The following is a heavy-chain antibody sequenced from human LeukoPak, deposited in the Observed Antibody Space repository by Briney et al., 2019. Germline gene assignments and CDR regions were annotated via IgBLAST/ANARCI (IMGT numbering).Heavy chain of an antibody. CDR2: MDPNSGGT. V-gene: IGHV1-2*02. D-gene: IGHD6-13*01. J-gene: IGHJ4*02. CDR1: GYTFTVYY. CDR3: ARHIVAAGTDY. Sequence: ASVKVSCKASGYTFTVYYMHWVRQAPGQGLEWMGWMDPNSGGTYYAQKFQGRVTMTRDTSTSTAYMELSRLRSDDTAVYYCARHIVAAGTDYWGQGTLVTVSS.